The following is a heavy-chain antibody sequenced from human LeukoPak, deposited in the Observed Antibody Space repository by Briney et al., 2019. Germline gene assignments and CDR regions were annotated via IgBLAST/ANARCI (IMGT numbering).Heavy chain of an antibody. CDR2: ISSCGSNI. J-gene: IGHJ4*02. Sequence: GGSLRLSCAASGFTFSADSMNWVRQAPGKGLEWVSYISSCGSNIDYADSVKGRFTISRDNAKNSLYLQMNSLRDEDTAVYSCARDGRGYNYGPFDYWGQGTLVTVSS. D-gene: IGHD5-18*01. CDR3: ARDGRGYNYGPFDY. CDR1: GFTFSADS. V-gene: IGHV3-48*02.